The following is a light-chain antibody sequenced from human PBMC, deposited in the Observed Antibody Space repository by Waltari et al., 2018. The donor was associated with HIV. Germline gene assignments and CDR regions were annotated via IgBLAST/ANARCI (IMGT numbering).Light chain of an antibody. CDR2: EVT. CDR1: SSDVGIYNL. CDR3: CSYAGSSTWV. Sequence: QSALTQPASVSGSPGQSITISCSGTSSDVGIYNLVSWHQQHPGKAPKLMIYEVTQRPSGVSNRFSGSKSGNTASLTISGLQAEDEADYYCCSYAGSSTWVFGGGTKLTVL. V-gene: IGLV2-23*02. J-gene: IGLJ3*02.